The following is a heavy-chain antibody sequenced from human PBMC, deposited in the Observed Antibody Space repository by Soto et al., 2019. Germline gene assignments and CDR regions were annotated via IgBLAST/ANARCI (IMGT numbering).Heavy chain of an antibody. J-gene: IGHJ5*02. CDR1: GGTFSSYT. D-gene: IGHD6-13*01. Sequence: QVQLVQSGAEVKKPGSSVKVSCKASGGTFSSYTISWVRQAPGQGVEWMGRIIPILGIANYAQKFQGRVPITADKSTCTAYMELSSLRSEDTAVYYCARDGPGLAAAGTVGFDPWGQGTLVTVSS. CDR2: IIPILGIA. V-gene: IGHV1-69*08. CDR3: ARDGPGLAAAGTVGFDP.